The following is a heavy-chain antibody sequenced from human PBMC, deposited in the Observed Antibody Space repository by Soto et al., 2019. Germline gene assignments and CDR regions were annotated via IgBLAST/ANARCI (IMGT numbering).Heavy chain of an antibody. Sequence: SETLSLTCTVSGGSISSYYWSWIRQPPGKGLEWIGYIYYNVNTNYNPSLKSRVTISVDTSKNQFSLKLSSVTAADTAVYYCARLSGSGWYTAAYWGQGTLVTVSS. CDR1: GGSISSYY. D-gene: IGHD6-19*01. CDR3: ARLSGSGWYTAAY. J-gene: IGHJ4*02. CDR2: IYYNVNT. V-gene: IGHV4-59*08.